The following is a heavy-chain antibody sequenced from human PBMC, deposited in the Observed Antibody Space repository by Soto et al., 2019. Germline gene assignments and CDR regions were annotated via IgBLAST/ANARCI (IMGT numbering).Heavy chain of an antibody. CDR2: ICYTEGT. D-gene: IGHD1-26*01. CDR1: VGSISSSNYY. CDR3: VSAAKWELLFDY. V-gene: IGHV4-39*01. Sequence: SETLSLTCTVSVGSISSSNYYWAWIRQPPGKGLEWIGNICYTEGTYYNPSLKSRVTISVDTSKNQVSLKLFSVTAADTAVYYCVSAAKWELLFDYCGQGNLVTGSS. J-gene: IGHJ4*02.